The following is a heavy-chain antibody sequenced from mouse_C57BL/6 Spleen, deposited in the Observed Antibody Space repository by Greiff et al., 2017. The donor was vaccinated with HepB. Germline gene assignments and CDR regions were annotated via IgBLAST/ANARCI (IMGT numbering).Heavy chain of an antibody. CDR2: IYPGNSDT. V-gene: IGHV1-5*01. CDR3: TGGFITTVVDFDY. D-gene: IGHD1-1*01. CDR1: GYTFTSYW. Sequence: EVQLQQSGTVLARPGASVKMSCKTSGYTFTSYWMHWVKQRPGQGLEWIGAIYPGNSDTSYNQKFKGKAKLTAVTSASTAYMELSSLTNEDSAVYDCTGGFITTVVDFDYWGQGTTLTVSS. J-gene: IGHJ2*01.